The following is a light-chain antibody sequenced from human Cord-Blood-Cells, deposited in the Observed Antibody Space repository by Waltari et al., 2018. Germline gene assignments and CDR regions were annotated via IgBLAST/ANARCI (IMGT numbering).Light chain of an antibody. J-gene: IGKJ2*01. CDR1: QSVGSN. V-gene: IGKV3-15*01. Sequence: DIVLTQSPATLSVSQGESATLSCRASQSVGSNLAWYQQKPGQAPRLLIYGASTRITGIPARFSGSGSGTDFTLTISSLQSEDFAVYYCQQYNSWPYTFGQGTKLEIK. CDR2: GAS. CDR3: QQYNSWPYT.